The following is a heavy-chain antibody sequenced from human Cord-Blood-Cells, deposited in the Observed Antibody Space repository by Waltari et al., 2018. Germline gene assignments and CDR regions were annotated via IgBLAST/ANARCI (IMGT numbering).Heavy chain of an antibody. D-gene: IGHD3-10*02. V-gene: IGHV1-24*01. J-gene: IGHJ6*03. CDR2: FDPEDGET. CDR3: ATGLSMSFTYYYYMDV. Sequence: QVQLVQSGAEVKKPGASVKVSCKVSGYTLTELSMHWVRPAPGKGLEWMGGFDPEDGETIYAQKFQGRVTMTEDTSTATAYMELSSLRSEDTAVYYCATGLSMSFTYYYYMDVWGKGTTVTVSS. CDR1: GYTLTELS.